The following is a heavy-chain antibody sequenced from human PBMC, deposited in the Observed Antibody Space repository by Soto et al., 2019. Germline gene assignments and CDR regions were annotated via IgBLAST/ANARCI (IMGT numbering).Heavy chain of an antibody. J-gene: IGHJ4*03. Sequence: SVKVSCKASGATFSSDGFSWVRQAPGQGLEWVGRIVPIFHTTHYAQKFRGRVTITADESTDTAYMDLRRLSAQHTAFYYWARGGVRYTSYLHGYWGQRT. CDR2: IVPIFHTT. D-gene: IGHD3-3*01. V-gene: IGHV1-69*13. CDR3: ARGGVRYTSYLHGY. CDR1: GATFSSDG.